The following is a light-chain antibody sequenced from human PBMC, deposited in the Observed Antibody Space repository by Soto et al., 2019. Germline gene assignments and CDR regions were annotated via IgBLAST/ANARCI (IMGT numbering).Light chain of an antibody. CDR1: RGHSKYA. V-gene: IGLV4-69*01. CDR2: VNSDGSH. J-gene: IGLJ2*01. CDR3: QTWGTGIQV. Sequence: QSVLTQSPSASASLGASVKLTCTLSRGHSKYAIAWHQQQPEKGPRFLMKVNSDGSHSKGDGIPDRFSGSSSGAERYLTISSLQSEDEADYYCQTWGTGIQVFGGGTKLTVL.